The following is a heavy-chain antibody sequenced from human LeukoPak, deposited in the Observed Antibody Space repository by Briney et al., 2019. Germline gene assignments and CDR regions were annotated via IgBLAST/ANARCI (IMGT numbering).Heavy chain of an antibody. CDR2: IIWAGGST. CDR1: GFTFDDYT. D-gene: IGHD3-10*01. V-gene: IGHV3-43*01. J-gene: IGHJ3*02. Sequence: GGSLRLSCAASGFTFDDYTMHWVRQAPGKGLEWVSLIIWAGGSTYYADSVKGRFTISRDNSKNTLYLQMGSLRAEDMAVYYCAREGLVHTDRGAFDIWGQGTMVTVSS. CDR3: AREGLVHTDRGAFDI.